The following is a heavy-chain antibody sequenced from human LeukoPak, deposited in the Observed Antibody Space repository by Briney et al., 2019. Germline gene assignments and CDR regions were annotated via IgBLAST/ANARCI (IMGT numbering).Heavy chain of an antibody. V-gene: IGHV3-15*01. J-gene: IGHJ4*02. CDR1: GFIFNKAW. D-gene: IGHD2-21*01. Sequence: PGGSLRLSCAASGFIFNKAWMNWVRQAPGKGPEWVGRIKSNNDGGTTDYASPVEGRFIISRDDSKNTIYLQMNRLIIDDTAIYYCTPVMVEDRGFWCQGTLVTVSS. CDR2: IKSNNDGGTT. CDR3: TPVMVEDRGF.